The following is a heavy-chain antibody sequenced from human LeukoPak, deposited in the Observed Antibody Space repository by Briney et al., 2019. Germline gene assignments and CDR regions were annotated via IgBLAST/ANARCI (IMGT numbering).Heavy chain of an antibody. D-gene: IGHD3-3*01. CDR3: TTWPRRRFLGIDY. Sequence: GGSLRLSCAASGFTFSSNWMHWVRQAPGKGLVWVSRINEDGSTTNYADSVKGRSTIFRDNAKNTPYLQMNSLKTEDTAVYYCTTWPRRRFLGIDYWGQGTLVTVSS. V-gene: IGHV3-74*01. CDR1: GFTFSSNW. J-gene: IGHJ4*02. CDR2: INEDGSTT.